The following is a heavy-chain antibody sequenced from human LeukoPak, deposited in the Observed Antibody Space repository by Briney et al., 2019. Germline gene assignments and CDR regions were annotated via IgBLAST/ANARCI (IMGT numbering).Heavy chain of an antibody. V-gene: IGHV3-23*01. CDR1: GFTFSSYA. CDR3: AKDAAYYDSWSGRASRLPY. D-gene: IGHD3-3*01. CDR2: ISGSGGST. J-gene: IGHJ4*02. Sequence: GGSLRLSCAASGFTFSSYAMSWVRQSPGKGLEWVSAISGSGGSTYYADSVKGRFTISRNNSKNTLYLQMNSLRAEDTAVYYCAKDAAYYDSWSGRASRLPYWGQGTLVTVSS.